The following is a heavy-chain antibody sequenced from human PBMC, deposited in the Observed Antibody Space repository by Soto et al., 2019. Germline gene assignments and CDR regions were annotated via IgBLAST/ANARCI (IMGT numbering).Heavy chain of an antibody. V-gene: IGHV3-74*01. Sequence: GGSLRLSCAASGLTFSSYWMHWVRQAPGKGLVWVSRINSDRSSTSYADSVKGRFTMSRDNAKNTLYLQMNSLRAEDTAVFYCARERRDGYNRFFDYWGQGTLVTVSS. J-gene: IGHJ4*02. CDR2: INSDRSST. CDR1: GLTFSSYW. CDR3: ARERRDGYNRFFDY. D-gene: IGHD5-18*01.